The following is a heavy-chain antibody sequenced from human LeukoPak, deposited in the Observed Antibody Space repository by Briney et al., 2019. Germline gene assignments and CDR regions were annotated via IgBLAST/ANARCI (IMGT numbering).Heavy chain of an antibody. CDR1: GFTFSNAW. CDR3: TTSPSYYDYVWGSYRPSGL. CDR2: IKSKTDGGTT. V-gene: IGHV3-15*01. D-gene: IGHD3-16*02. J-gene: IGHJ4*02. Sequence: GGSLRLSCAASGFTFSNAWMSWVRQAPGKGLEWVGRIKSKTDGGTTDYAAPVKGRFTISRDDSKNTLYLQMNSLKTEDTAVYYCTTSPSYYDYVWGSYRPSGLWGQGTLVTVSS.